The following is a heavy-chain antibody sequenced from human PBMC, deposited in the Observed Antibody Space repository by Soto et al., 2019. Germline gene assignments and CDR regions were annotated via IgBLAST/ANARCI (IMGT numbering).Heavy chain of an antibody. V-gene: IGHV3-21*01. CDR2: ISSSSSYI. D-gene: IGHD2-15*01. Sequence: GGSLRLSCAASGFTFSSYSMNWVRQAPGKGLEWVSSISSSSSYIYYADSVKGRFTISRDNAKNSLYLQMNSLRAEDTAVYYCATGEGLYCSGGSCSNPGAYWGQGTLVTVSS. J-gene: IGHJ4*02. CDR1: GFTFSSYS. CDR3: ATGEGLYCSGGSCSNPGAY.